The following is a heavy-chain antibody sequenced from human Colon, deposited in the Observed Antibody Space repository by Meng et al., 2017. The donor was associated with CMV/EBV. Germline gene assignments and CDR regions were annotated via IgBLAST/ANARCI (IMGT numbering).Heavy chain of an antibody. J-gene: IGHJ4*02. CDR3: ARDPSGSRVPFDY. CDR1: GYTFSDYH. V-gene: IGHV1-2*02. Sequence: QVHWVGSGAEVKKPGYSVKVSCKASGYTFSDYHIHWVRQAPGQGLEWMGWINSNSGATDYAQKFQGRLTMTRDTSITTVYMELSSLRSDDTAVYYCARDPSGSRVPFDYWGQGSLVTASS. D-gene: IGHD1-26*01. CDR2: INSNSGAT.